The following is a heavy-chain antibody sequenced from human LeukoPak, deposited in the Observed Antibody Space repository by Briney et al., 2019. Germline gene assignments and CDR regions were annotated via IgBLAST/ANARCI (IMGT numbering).Heavy chain of an antibody. J-gene: IGHJ4*02. CDR2: IYTSGST. D-gene: IGHD5-18*01. V-gene: IGHV4-61*02. CDR1: GGSISSGSYY. CDR3: ARGRGGYGYADY. Sequence: KPSQTLSLTCTVSGGSISSGSYYWSWIRQPAGKGLEWIGRIYTSGSTNYNPSLKSRVTISVDTSKNQSSLKLSSVTAADTAVYYCARGRGGYGYADYWGQGTLVTVSS.